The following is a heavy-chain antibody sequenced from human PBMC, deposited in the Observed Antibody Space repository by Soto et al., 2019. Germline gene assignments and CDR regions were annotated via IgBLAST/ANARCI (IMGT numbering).Heavy chain of an antibody. CDR2: ISVGGDRT. CDR3: EKDGESISRNRPLDY. Sequence: PGGSLRLSCAASGFTFTIYGMYWFRQGPGKGLEWVSSISVGGDRTFYADSVKGRFTISRDNSRNTLHLQMNSLRAEDTAVYYCEKDGESISRNRPLDYWGQGTLVTVYS. V-gene: IGHV3-23*01. CDR1: GFTFTIYG. J-gene: IGHJ4*02. D-gene: IGHD3-3*02.